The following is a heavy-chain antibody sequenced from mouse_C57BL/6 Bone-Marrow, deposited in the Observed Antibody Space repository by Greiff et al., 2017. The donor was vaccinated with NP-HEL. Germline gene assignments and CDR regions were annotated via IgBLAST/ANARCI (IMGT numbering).Heavy chain of an antibody. CDR2: ISSGSSTI. J-gene: IGHJ2*01. CDR1: GFPFRDSG. Sequence: DVQLVESGGGLVKPGGSLKLSCAASGFPFRDSGMHWVRQAPEKGLEWVAYISSGSSTIYYADTLKGRFTISRDNAMNTLFLQMTSLRSDDTAMYYCARHYDPLDYWGQGTTLTVSS. V-gene: IGHV5-17*01. D-gene: IGHD2-4*01. CDR3: ARHYDPLDY.